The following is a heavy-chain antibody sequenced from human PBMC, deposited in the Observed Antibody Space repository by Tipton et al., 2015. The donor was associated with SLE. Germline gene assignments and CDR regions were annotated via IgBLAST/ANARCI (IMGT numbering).Heavy chain of an antibody. V-gene: IGHV4-39*07. CDR3: ARRRGYYDGTPFPPWNFDL. J-gene: IGHJ2*01. CDR2: IHYAGGT. Sequence: TLSLTCTVSSGSVSSGAYYWSWIRQHPGKGLEWIGTIHYAGGTYYNPSLRSRLTISVDTSENHFSLNLNSVTAADTAVYFCARRRGYYDGTPFPPWNFDLWGRGTQVTVSS. CDR1: SGSVSSGAYY. D-gene: IGHD3-16*01.